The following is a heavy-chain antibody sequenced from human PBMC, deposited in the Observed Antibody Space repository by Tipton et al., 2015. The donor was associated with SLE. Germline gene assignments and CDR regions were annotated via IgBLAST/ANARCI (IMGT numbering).Heavy chain of an antibody. V-gene: IGHV3-23*01. CDR2: ISGSGGST. CDR1: GFTFSNAW. D-gene: IGHD3-10*01. Sequence: SLRLSCAASGFTFSNAWMNWVRQAPGKGLEWVSAISGSGGSTYYADSVKGRFTISRDNSKNTLYLQMNSLRAEDTAVYYCARGGMVRGVIPFDYWGQGTLVTVSS. CDR3: ARGGMVRGVIPFDY. J-gene: IGHJ4*02.